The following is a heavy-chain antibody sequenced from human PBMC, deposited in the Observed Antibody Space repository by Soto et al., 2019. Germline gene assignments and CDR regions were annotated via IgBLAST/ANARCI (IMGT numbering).Heavy chain of an antibody. CDR1: GGSVSSGSYY. D-gene: IGHD1-7*01. V-gene: IGHV4-61*01. J-gene: IGHJ6*02. CDR2: IYYSGST. Sequence: PSETLSLTCTVSGGSVSSGSYYWSWIRQPPGKGLEWIGYIYYSGSTNYNPSLKSRVTISVDTSKGQFSLKLSSVTAADTAVYYCARAPNLNWNYVGYYYGMDVWGQGTTVTVSS. CDR3: ARAPNLNWNYVGYYYGMDV.